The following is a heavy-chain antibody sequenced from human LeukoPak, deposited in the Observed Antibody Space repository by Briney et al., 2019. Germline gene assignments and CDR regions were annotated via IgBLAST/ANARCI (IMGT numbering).Heavy chain of an antibody. V-gene: IGHV3-21*01. CDR3: ARVARHPGIAVAGNDY. CDR2: ISTSSSYI. D-gene: IGHD6-19*01. Sequence: GGSLRLSCAASGFTFSSYTMNWVRQAPGKGLEWVSSISTSSSYIYYADSLKGRFIISRDNAKNSLFLRMNSLRAEDTAVYYCARVARHPGIAVAGNDYWGQGTLVTVSS. J-gene: IGHJ4*02. CDR1: GFTFSSYT.